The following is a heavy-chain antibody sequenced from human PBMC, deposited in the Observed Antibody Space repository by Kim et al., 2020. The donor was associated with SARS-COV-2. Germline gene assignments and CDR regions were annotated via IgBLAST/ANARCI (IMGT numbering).Heavy chain of an antibody. V-gene: IGHV1-18*01. Sequence: ASVKVSCKASGYTFTSYGISWVRQAPGQGLEWMGWISAYNGNTNYAQKLQGRVTMTTDTSTSTAYMELRSLRSDDTAVYYCARDHVDIVVVVAAPYYYGMDVWGQGTTVTVSS. CDR2: ISAYNGNT. CDR3: ARDHVDIVVVVAAPYYYGMDV. CDR1: GYTFTSYG. D-gene: IGHD2-15*01. J-gene: IGHJ6*02.